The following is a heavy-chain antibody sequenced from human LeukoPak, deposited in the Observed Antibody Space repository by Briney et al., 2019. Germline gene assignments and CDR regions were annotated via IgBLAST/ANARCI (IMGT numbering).Heavy chain of an antibody. Sequence: GGSLRLSCAASGFTFSSYSMNWVRQAPGKGLEWVSSISSSSGYIYYADSVKGRFTISRDNAKNSLYLQMNSLRAEDTAVYYCARAEPYSSSWYYFDYWGQGTLVTVSS. CDR2: ISSSSGYI. J-gene: IGHJ4*02. CDR1: GFTFSSYS. CDR3: ARAEPYSSSWYYFDY. D-gene: IGHD6-13*01. V-gene: IGHV3-21*01.